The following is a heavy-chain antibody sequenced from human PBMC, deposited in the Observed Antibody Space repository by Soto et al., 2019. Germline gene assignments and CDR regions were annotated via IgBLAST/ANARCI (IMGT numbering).Heavy chain of an antibody. J-gene: IGHJ6*02. CDR1: GFTFSSYG. V-gene: IGHV3-30*18. CDR3: AKDKRSGYYYYGMDV. CDR2: ISYDGSNK. D-gene: IGHD1-1*01. Sequence: GGPLRLSCAASGFTFSSYGMHWVRQAPGKGLEWVAVISYDGSNKYYADSVKGRFTISRDNSKNTLYLQMNSLRAEDTAVYYCAKDKRSGYYYYGMDVWGQGTTVTVSS.